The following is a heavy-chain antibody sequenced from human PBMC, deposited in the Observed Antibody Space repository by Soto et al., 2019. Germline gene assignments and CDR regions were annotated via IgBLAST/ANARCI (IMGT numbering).Heavy chain of an antibody. CDR1: GGSISSGW. D-gene: IGHD3-10*01. Sequence: QVQVQESCPGLVKPSGTLSLTCAVSGGSISSGWWTWVRQPPGKGLEWIGEILYSGRTNYNSSLNSRVTISIAKSKNQFALNLSSVTAADTAVYYCSSRVTDAPTWGQGTLVTVSS. J-gene: IGHJ5*02. CDR3: SSRVTDAPT. V-gene: IGHV4-4*02. CDR2: ILYSGRT.